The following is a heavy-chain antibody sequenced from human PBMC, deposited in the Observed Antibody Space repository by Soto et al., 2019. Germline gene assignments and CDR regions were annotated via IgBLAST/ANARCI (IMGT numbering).Heavy chain of an antibody. CDR2: INAGNGNT. CDR1: GYTFTSYA. Sequence: QVQLVQSGAEVKKPGASVKVSCKASGYTFTSYAMHWVRQAPGQRLEWMGWINAGNGNTKYSQKFQGRVTITRDTSARTAYMELSSLRSEDTAVYDCAIGPGGTDGPGDYWGQGTLVTVSS. D-gene: IGHD2-15*01. J-gene: IGHJ4*02. V-gene: IGHV1-3*01. CDR3: AIGPGGTDGPGDY.